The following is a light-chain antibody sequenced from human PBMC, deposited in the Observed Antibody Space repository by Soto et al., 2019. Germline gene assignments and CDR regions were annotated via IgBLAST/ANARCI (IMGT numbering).Light chain of an antibody. Sequence: DVVMTQTPLSLSVAPGQPASISCKSTQSLLHITGETFLFWYLQKKGQSPQXLIYEVSTRVSGVPDRFSGSVSGTDFKLEISRVETDDVGMYYCMQSTQLPPTFGQGTRLEIK. CDR3: MQSTQLPPT. CDR1: QSLLHITGETF. J-gene: IGKJ5*01. V-gene: IGKV2D-29*02. CDR2: EVS.